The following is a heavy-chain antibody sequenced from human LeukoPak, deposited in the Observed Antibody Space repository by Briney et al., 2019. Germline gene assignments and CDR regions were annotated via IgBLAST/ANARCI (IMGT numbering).Heavy chain of an antibody. J-gene: IGHJ3*02. CDR1: GFTFSSYW. D-gene: IGHD6-13*01. CDR3: ARDPYSSSWLRGDAFDI. CDR2: INSDGSST. Sequence: GKSLRLPCAASGFTFSSYWMHWVRQVPGKGLVWVSRINSDGSSTSYADSVKGRFTISRDNAKNSLYLQMNSLRAEDTAVYYCARDPYSSSWLRGDAFDIWGQGTMVTVSS. V-gene: IGHV3-74*01.